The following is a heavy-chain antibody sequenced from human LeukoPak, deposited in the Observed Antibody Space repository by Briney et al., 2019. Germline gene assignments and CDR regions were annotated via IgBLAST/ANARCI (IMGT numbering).Heavy chain of an antibody. CDR1: GYTSTSYY. Sequence: ASVKVSCKASGYTSTSYYMHWVRQAPGQGLEWMGWINPNSGGTNYAQKFQGRVTMTRDTSISTAYMELSRLRSDDTAVYYCARDLKGAFDIWGQGTMVTVSS. CDR2: INPNSGGT. CDR3: ARDLKGAFDI. J-gene: IGHJ3*02. V-gene: IGHV1-2*02.